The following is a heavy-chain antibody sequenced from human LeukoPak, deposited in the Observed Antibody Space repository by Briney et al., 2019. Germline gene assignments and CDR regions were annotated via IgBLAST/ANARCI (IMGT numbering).Heavy chain of an antibody. D-gene: IGHD1-14*01. V-gene: IGHV4-39*01. Sequence: KPSETLSLTCTVSGGSISSSSYYWGWIRQPPGKGLEWIGSIYYSGSTYYNPSLKSRVTISVDTSKNQFSLKLSSVTAADTAVYYCASLHTPGYFDYWGQGTLVTVSS. J-gene: IGHJ4*02. CDR3: ASLHTPGYFDY. CDR1: GGSISSSSYY. CDR2: IYYSGST.